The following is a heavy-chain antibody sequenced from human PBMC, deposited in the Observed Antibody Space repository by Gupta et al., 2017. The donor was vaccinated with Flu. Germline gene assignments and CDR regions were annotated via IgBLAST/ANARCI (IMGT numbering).Heavy chain of an antibody. CDR3: APYPERCSGATCYAHY. Sequence: QVQLVQSGAEVKRSGASVKVSCKASGNTFSGYYIHWVRQAPGQGLEWMGWFNPDTGGTNYAQNFQGRVTMTGDTSVSTVYMELSRLTSDDTAVYYCAPYPERCSGATCYAHYWGQGTLVTVSS. CDR1: GNTFSGYY. V-gene: IGHV1-2*02. D-gene: IGHD2-2*01. CDR2: FNPDTGGT. J-gene: IGHJ4*02.